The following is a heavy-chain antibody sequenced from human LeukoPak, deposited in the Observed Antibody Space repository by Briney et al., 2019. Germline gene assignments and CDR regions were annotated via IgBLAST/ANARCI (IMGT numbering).Heavy chain of an antibody. CDR2: IYYSGST. CDR1: GGSISSSSYY. Sequence: SETLSLTCTVSGGSISSSSYYWGWIRQPPGKGLEWIGSIYYSGSTYYNPSLKSRLTISVYTSKNQFSLKLSSVTAADTAVYYCARRPTMIVVGSYYMDVWGKGTTVTISS. D-gene: IGHD3-22*01. J-gene: IGHJ6*03. V-gene: IGHV4-39*07. CDR3: ARRPTMIVVGSYYMDV.